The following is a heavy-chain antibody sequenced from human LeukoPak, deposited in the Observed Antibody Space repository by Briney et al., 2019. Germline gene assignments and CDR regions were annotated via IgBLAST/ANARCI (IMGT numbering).Heavy chain of an antibody. Sequence: ASVKVSCKASGYTFTNYYMHWVRQAPGQGLEWMGVINPSTRYTSYAQRFQGRVSMTRDTSTSTVYMELSSLTSEDTAVYYCARTEISTTLPPDYRGQGTLVTVSS. D-gene: IGHD5-24*01. J-gene: IGHJ4*02. V-gene: IGHV1-46*01. CDR2: INPSTRYT. CDR3: ARTEISTTLPPDY. CDR1: GYTFTNYY.